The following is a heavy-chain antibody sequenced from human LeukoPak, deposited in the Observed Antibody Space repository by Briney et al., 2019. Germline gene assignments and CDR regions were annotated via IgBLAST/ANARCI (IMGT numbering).Heavy chain of an antibody. V-gene: IGHV4-4*07. CDR3: AREGRTGDYEGY. CDR1: GGSLSSYY. Sequence: PSETLALMCTVSGGSLSSYYWSWIRQPAGKGLEWIGRIYSGGSTNYNPSLRSRVTMSVDTSKSQFTLRLNSVTAADTAVYYCAREGRTGDYEGYWGQGILVTVSS. J-gene: IGHJ4*02. CDR2: IYSGGST. D-gene: IGHD4-17*01.